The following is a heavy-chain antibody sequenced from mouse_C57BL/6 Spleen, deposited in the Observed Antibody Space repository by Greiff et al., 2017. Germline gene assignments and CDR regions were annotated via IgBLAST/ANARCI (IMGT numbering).Heavy chain of an antibody. J-gene: IGHJ2*01. CDR1: GYTFTDYN. CDR3: ARSYYMGIWHGYYFDY. V-gene: IGHV1-18*01. CDR2: INPNNGGT. D-gene: IGHD2-12*01. Sequence: EVQLQQSGPELVKPGASVKIPCKASGYTFTDYNMDWVKQSHGKSLEWIGDINPNNGGTIYNQKFKGKATLTVDKSSSTAYMELRSLTSEDTAVYYCARSYYMGIWHGYYFDYWGQGTTLTVSS.